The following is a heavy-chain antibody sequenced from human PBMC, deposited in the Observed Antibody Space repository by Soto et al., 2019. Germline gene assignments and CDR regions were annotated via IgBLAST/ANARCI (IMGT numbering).Heavy chain of an antibody. V-gene: IGHV3-53*01. Sequence: SGGSLRLSCAASGFTVRSNYMSWVRQGPGKGLEWVSVIYSGGSTYYADSVKGRFTISRDNSKNTLFLQMNGLRAEDTAVYYCAKVTKRAAAGRHEYYKYGMDVWGQGTTVTVSS. CDR2: IYSGGST. CDR1: GFTVRSNY. J-gene: IGHJ6*02. CDR3: AKVTKRAAAGRHEYYKYGMDV. D-gene: IGHD6-13*01.